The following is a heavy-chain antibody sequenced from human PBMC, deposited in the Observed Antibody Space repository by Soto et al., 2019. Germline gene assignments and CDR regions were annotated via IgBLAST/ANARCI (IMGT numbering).Heavy chain of an antibody. CDR1: GYTFTSYY. D-gene: IGHD6-13*01. CDR3: AIAAAGTVLFGLRAQHSSFDY. J-gene: IGHJ4*02. CDR2: INPSGGST. V-gene: IGHV1-46*03. Sequence: ASVKVSCKASGYTFTSYYMHWVRQAPGQGLEWMGIINPSGGSTSYAQKFQGRVTMTKDTSTSTVYMELSSLRSEDTAVYYCAIAAAGTVLFGLRAQHSSFDYWGQGTLVTVSS.